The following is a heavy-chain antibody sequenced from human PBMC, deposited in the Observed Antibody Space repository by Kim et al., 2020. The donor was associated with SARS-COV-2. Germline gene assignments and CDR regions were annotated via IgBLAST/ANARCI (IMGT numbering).Heavy chain of an antibody. CDR2: ISSNGGST. CDR1: GFTFSSYA. Sequence: GGSLRLSCSASGFTFSSYAMHWVRRAPGKGLEYVSAISSNGGSTYYADSVKGRFTISRDNSKNTLYLQMSSLRAEDTAVYYCVKPAERGDYGVNIVGATTLDYWGQGTLGTVSS. D-gene: IGHD1-26*01. J-gene: IGHJ4*02. CDR3: VKPAERGDYGVNIVGATTLDY. V-gene: IGHV3-64D*09.